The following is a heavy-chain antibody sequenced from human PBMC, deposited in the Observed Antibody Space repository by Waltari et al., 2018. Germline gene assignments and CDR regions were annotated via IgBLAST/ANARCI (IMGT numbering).Heavy chain of an antibody. J-gene: IGHJ4*02. Sequence: QEQLVQTGAEVKKPGAQATDTCKASRYPFPGCYMHWVRQAPGQGLEWMGWINPNSGGTKYAQKFHGRVTMTRDTSISTAYMELSRLRSDDTAVYYCARDARYSSSHFDYWGQGTLVTVSS. CDR1: RYPFPGCY. CDR2: INPNSGGT. CDR3: ARDARYSSSHFDY. V-gene: IGHV1-2*02. D-gene: IGHD6-6*01.